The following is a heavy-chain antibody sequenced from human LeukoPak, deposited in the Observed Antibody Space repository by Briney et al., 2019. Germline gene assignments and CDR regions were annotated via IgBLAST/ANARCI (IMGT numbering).Heavy chain of an antibody. Sequence: GGSLRLSCAASGFTFSGSAMNWVRQASGKGLEWVGRIRSKANSYATASAESVNGRFTISRDDSKNTAYLQMNSLKTEDTAVYYCTSRGYSYGSPSYYFDYWGQGTLVTVSS. CDR2: IRSKANSYAT. CDR1: GFTFSGSA. J-gene: IGHJ4*02. D-gene: IGHD5-18*01. V-gene: IGHV3-73*01. CDR3: TSRGYSYGSPSYYFDY.